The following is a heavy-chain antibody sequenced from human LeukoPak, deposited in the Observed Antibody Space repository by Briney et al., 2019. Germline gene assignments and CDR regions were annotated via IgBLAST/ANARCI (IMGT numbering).Heavy chain of an antibody. Sequence: PSETLSLTCAVYGGSFSGYYWGWIRQPPGKGLEWIGEINHSGSTNYNPSLKSRVTISVDTSKNQFSLKLSSVTAADTAVYYCARDLVYGSFLEWGQGTLVTVSS. CDR3: ARDLVYGSFLE. V-gene: IGHV4-34*01. CDR2: INHSGST. J-gene: IGHJ4*02. CDR1: GGSFSGYY. D-gene: IGHD3-10*01.